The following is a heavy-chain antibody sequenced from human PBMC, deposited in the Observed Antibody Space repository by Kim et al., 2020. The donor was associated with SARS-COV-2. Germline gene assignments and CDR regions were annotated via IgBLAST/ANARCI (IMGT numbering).Heavy chain of an antibody. V-gene: IGHV4-39*01. J-gene: IGHJ4*02. D-gene: IGHD3-16*01. CDR2: IYYSGST. CDR1: GGSISSSSYY. CDR3: ARQGRRWLRLSPRGFDY. Sequence: SETLSLICTVSGGSISSSSYYWGWIRQPPGKGLEWIGSIYYSGSTYYNPSLKSRVTISVDTSKNQFSLKLSSVTAADTAVYYCARQGRRWLRLSPRGFDYWGQGPLVTVSS.